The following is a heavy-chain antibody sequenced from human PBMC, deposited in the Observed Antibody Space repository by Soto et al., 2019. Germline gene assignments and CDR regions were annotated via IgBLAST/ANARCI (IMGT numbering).Heavy chain of an antibody. CDR3: ARYSTSHRIFDY. CDR2: IIPILGIA. D-gene: IGHD6-6*01. Sequence: QVQLVQSGAEVKKPGSSVKVSCKASGGTFSSYTISWVRQAPGQGLEWMGRIIPILGIANYAQKFQGRVTITADKSTSTAYTELTSLRSEDTAVYYCARYSTSHRIFDYWGQGTLVTVSS. CDR1: GGTFSSYT. V-gene: IGHV1-69*02. J-gene: IGHJ4*02.